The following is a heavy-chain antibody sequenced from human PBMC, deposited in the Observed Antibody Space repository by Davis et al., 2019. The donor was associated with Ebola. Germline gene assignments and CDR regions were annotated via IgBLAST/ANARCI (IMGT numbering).Heavy chain of an antibody. CDR2: ISAYNGNT. J-gene: IGHJ6*03. D-gene: IGHD3-10*01. CDR3: ARDPGGVITYFYYMDV. V-gene: IGHV1-18*01. Sequence: ASVKVSCKASGYTFTSYGISWVRQAPGQGLEWMGWISAYNGNTNYAQKFQGRVTITSDTSASTAYMELSSLRSEDTAVYYCARDPGGVITYFYYMDVWGTGTTVTVSS. CDR1: GYTFTSYG.